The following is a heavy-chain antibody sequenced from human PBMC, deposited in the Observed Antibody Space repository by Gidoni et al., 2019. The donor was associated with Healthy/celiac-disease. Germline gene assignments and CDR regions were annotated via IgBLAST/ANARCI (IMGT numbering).Heavy chain of an antibody. V-gene: IGHV4-39*01. Sequence: QLQPQESGPVLVKPSETLFLTCTVSGGSISSSSYYWGWIRQPPGKGLEWIGSIYYRGSTYYNPSLKSRVTISVDTSKNQFSLKLSSVTAADTAVYYCARKGYYDSSGYHDYWGQGTLVTVSS. CDR2: IYYRGST. CDR3: ARKGYYDSSGYHDY. D-gene: IGHD3-22*01. J-gene: IGHJ4*02. CDR1: GGSISSSSYY.